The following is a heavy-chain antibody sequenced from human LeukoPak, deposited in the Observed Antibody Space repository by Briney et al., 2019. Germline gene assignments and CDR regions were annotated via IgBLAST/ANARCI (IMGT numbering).Heavy chain of an antibody. CDR3: ARVGRWLQLFDY. D-gene: IGHD5-24*01. CDR2: IYYSGGT. J-gene: IGHJ4*02. V-gene: IGHV4-31*03. Sequence: PSETLSLTCTVSGGSISSGGYYWSWIRQHPGKGLEWIGYIYYSGGTYYNPSLKSRVTISVDTSKNQFSLKLSSVTAADTAVYCCARVGRWLQLFDYWGQGTLVTVSS. CDR1: GGSISSGGYY.